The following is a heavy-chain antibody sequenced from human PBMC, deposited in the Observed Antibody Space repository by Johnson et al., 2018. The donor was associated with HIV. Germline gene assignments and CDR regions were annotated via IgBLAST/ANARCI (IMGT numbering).Heavy chain of an antibody. CDR1: GFTFSSYG. CDR3: ARVRDFAFDI. V-gene: IGHV3-33*01. Sequence: VQLVESGGGVVQPGRSLRLSCAASGFTFSSYGMHWVRQAPGKGLEWVAVIWYDGSNKYYADSVKGRFTISRDNSKNTLYLEMNSLRAEDTAVYFCARVRDFAFDIWGQGTMVTVSS. CDR2: IWYDGSNK. J-gene: IGHJ3*02.